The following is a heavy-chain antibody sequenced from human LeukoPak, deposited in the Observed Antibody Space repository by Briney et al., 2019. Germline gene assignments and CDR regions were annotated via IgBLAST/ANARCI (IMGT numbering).Heavy chain of an antibody. D-gene: IGHD3-10*01. CDR3: ARVPSGGSDYFDY. CDR1: GYTFTGYY. J-gene: IGHJ4*02. Sequence: ASVKVSCKASGYTFTGYYMHWVRQAPGQGLEWMGWINPNSGGTNYAQKFQGRVTMTRDTSISTAYMELSRLRSDDTAVYYCARVPSGGSDYFDYWGQGTLVTVSS. CDR2: INPNSGGT. V-gene: IGHV1-2*02.